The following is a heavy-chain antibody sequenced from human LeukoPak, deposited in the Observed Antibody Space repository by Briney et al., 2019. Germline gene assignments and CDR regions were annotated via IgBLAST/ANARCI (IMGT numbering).Heavy chain of an antibody. Sequence: GESLKISCKGSGYSFNNCWIGWVRQMPGKGLEWMGIIYPGDSETKYSPSFQGQVTISAEKSISTAYLQWSSLRASDSAIYYCARIIYGFYYFEYWGQGTLVTVSS. CDR3: ARIIYGFYYFEY. J-gene: IGHJ4*02. CDR1: GYSFNNCW. D-gene: IGHD2-2*02. V-gene: IGHV5-51*01. CDR2: IYPGDSET.